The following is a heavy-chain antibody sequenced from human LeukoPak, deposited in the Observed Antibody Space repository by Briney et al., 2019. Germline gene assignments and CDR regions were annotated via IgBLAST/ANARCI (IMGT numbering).Heavy chain of an antibody. V-gene: IGHV3-30*01. Sequence: GGSLRLFCAASGFTFSEYTMLWVRQAPGKGLEGVAVKSYDGSNQYYADSVKGRFTISRDNSEHTLYLQMIRLRTEDTGVYYCARDGSSSGYFYYCMDVWGIGTAVTVSS. J-gene: IGHJ6*03. CDR3: ARDGSSSGYFYYCMDV. CDR2: KSYDGSNQ. CDR1: GFTFSEYT. D-gene: IGHD6-6*01.